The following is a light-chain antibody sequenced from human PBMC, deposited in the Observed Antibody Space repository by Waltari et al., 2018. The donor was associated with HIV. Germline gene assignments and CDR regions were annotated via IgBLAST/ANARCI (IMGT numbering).Light chain of an antibody. Sequence: QSVLTQPPSVSVAPGQRITIPCTGISSNIGAGFDVHWYHHLPGKAPKVLIYGNTNRPSGVPDRFSGSKSGTSASLAITGLQADDEGDYYCQSYDSSLRGHVFGSGTKVAV. CDR2: GNT. J-gene: IGLJ1*01. CDR1: SSNIGAGFD. CDR3: QSYDSSLRGHV. V-gene: IGLV1-40*01.